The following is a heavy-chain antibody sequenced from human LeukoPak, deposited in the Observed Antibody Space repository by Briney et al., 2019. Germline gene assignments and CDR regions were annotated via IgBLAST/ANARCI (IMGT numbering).Heavy chain of an antibody. J-gene: IGHJ4*02. Sequence: PWGSLRLSCAASGFTFSRYWMHWVRQAPGKGLEWVAGLSGSAGGTNYADSVKGRFTISRENSKKPLFLQMDRLRAEDTAVYFCAKRGVVVRVFLVGFHKEAYYFDSWGQGAQVTVSS. V-gene: IGHV3-23*01. D-gene: IGHD3-16*02. CDR2: LSGSAGGT. CDR1: GFTFSRYW. CDR3: AKRGVVVRVFLVGFHKEAYYFDS.